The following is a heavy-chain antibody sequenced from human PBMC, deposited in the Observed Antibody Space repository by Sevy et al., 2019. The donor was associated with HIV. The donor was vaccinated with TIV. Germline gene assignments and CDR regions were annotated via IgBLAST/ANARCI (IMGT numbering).Heavy chain of an antibody. CDR2: IYYSGST. Sequence: SETLSLTCSVSGGSISSSSYYWGWVRQPPGKGLEWIGTIYYSGSTYYNPSLKSRVTISVDTTKNQFSLRLSSVTAADTVVYYCARVFWTRLDYWGQGTLVTVSS. J-gene: IGHJ4*02. CDR3: ARVFWTRLDY. V-gene: IGHV4-39*01. D-gene: IGHD3-3*01. CDR1: GGSISSSSYY.